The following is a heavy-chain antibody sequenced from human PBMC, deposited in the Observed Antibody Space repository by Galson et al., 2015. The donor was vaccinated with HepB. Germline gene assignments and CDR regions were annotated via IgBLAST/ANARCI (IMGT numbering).Heavy chain of an antibody. CDR3: TRGLSPARGFGDY. J-gene: IGHJ4*02. D-gene: IGHD3-22*01. CDR1: GFTLSNSW. CDR2: IDGGGTHT. Sequence: SLRLSCAASGFTLSNSWIHWVRQTPGEGLVWVSRIDGGGTHTYYAGSVKGRFTISRDNARNTVHLQMNSLRVEDTAKYYCTRGLSPARGFGDYWGQGILVTVSS. V-gene: IGHV3-74*01.